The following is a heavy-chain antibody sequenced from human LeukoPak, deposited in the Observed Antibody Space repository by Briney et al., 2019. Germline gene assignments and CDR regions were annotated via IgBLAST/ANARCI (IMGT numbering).Heavy chain of an antibody. J-gene: IGHJ4*02. V-gene: IGHV3-23*01. CDR2: ISGSGGNT. CDR3: AKHLVGATEYYFDY. CDR1: GLTVSRYA. D-gene: IGHD1-26*01. Sequence: GASLRLSCAASGLTVSRYAMSSVRQPPGKGLEWIPAISGSGGNTYYADSVKGRFTISRENSKITLYHQMNSLRGEETAVYYYAKHLVGATEYYFDYWGQGTLVTVSS.